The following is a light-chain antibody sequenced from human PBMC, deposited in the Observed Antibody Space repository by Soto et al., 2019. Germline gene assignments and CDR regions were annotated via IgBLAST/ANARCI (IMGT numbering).Light chain of an antibody. CDR3: GTWDTRLSVLYV. J-gene: IGLJ1*01. CDR2: END. V-gene: IGLV1-51*01. CDR1: SSNIGNHY. Sequence: QSVLTQPPSVSAAPGQTVTISCSGSSSNIGNHYVAWYQKLPGTAPKLLIYENDKRPSGIPDRISGSKSGTSATLGITVLQTEDEADYYCGTWDTRLSVLYVFGTGTKVTVL.